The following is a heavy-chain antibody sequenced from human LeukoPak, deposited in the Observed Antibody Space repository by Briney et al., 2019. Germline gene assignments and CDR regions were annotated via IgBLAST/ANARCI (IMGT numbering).Heavy chain of an antibody. D-gene: IGHD3-22*01. CDR1: GFTFSSYA. Sequence: GGSLRLSCAASGFTFSSYAMSWVRQAPGKGLEWVSAISGSGGSTYYADSVKGRFTISRDNSKNTLYLQMNSLRAEDTAVYYCAKDLLNYYDSSVLFDYWGQGTLVTVSS. CDR3: AKDLLNYYDSSVLFDY. J-gene: IGHJ4*02. V-gene: IGHV3-23*01. CDR2: ISGSGGST.